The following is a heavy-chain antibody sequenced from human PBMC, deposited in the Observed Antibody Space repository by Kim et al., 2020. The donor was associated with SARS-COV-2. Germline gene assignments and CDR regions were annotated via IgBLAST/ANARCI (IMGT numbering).Heavy chain of an antibody. Sequence: SVRGRFTISRDNSKNTVYLQMNNLRAEDTAVYYCAKDRTYDSWRVNDAFDIWGQGTMVTVSS. V-gene: IGHV3-23*01. D-gene: IGHD3-3*01. CDR3: AKDRTYDSWRVNDAFDI. J-gene: IGHJ3*02.